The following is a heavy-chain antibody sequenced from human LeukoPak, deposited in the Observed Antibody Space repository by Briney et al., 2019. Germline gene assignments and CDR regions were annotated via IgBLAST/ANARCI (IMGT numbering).Heavy chain of an antibody. CDR3: ARVIGDFDWLHSYYFDY. V-gene: IGHV4-59*01. CDR1: GGSISSYY. J-gene: IGHJ4*02. D-gene: IGHD3-9*01. Sequence: SETPSLTCTVSGGSISSYYWSWIRQPPGKGLEWIGYIYYSGSTNYNPSLKSRVTISVDTSKNQFSLKLSSVTAADTAVYYCARVIGDFDWLHSYYFDYWGQGTLVTASS. CDR2: IYYSGST.